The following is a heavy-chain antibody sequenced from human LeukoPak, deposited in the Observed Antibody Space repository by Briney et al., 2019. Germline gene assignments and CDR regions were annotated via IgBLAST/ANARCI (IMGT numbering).Heavy chain of an antibody. J-gene: IGHJ4*02. Sequence: ASVKVSCKASGYTCTGYYMHWVRQPPGQGLEWMGWINPNSGGTNYAQKFQGRVTMTRDTSISTAYMELSRLRSDDTAVYNCARGLNYFPLDYWGQGTLVTVSS. D-gene: IGHD1-7*01. CDR2: INPNSGGT. V-gene: IGHV1-2*02. CDR3: ARGLNYFPLDY. CDR1: GYTCTGYY.